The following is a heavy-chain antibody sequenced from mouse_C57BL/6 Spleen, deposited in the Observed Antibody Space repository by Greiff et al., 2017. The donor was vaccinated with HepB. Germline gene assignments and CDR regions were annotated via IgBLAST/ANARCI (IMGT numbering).Heavy chain of an antibody. J-gene: IGHJ2*01. CDR1: GYTFTDYY. V-gene: IGHV1-76*01. D-gene: IGHD2-5*01. CDR2: IYPGSGNT. CDR3: ARLSYYSKEYYFDY. Sequence: VQLQQSGAELVRPGASVKLSCKASGYTFTDYYINWVKQRPGQGLEWISRIYPGSGNTYYNEKFKGKATLTAEKSSSTAYMQLSSLTSEDSAVYFCARLSYYSKEYYFDYWGQGTTLTVSS.